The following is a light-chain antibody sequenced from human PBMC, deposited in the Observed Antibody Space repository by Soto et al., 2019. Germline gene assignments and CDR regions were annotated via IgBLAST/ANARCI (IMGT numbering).Light chain of an antibody. Sequence: DIPMTQSPSTLSASVGDRVTITCRASQYISTWLAWYQQKPGKAPKLLISKASSLESGVPSRFSGSGSGTEFTLTISSLQPDYFATYYCQQYNSYSTFGQGTKVEVK. J-gene: IGKJ1*01. CDR3: QQYNSYST. V-gene: IGKV1-5*03. CDR1: QYISTW. CDR2: KAS.